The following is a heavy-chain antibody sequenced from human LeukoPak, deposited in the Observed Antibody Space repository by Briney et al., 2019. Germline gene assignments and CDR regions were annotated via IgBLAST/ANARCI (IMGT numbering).Heavy chain of an antibody. D-gene: IGHD3-3*01. CDR3: ARTARDFWSGYYINWFDP. V-gene: IGHV4-34*01. J-gene: IGHJ5*02. Sequence: SETLSLTCAVYGGSFSGYYWSWIRQPPGKGLEWIGEINHSGSTNYNPSLKSRVTISVDTSKNQFSLKLSSVTAADTAVYYCARTARDFWSGYYINWFDPWGQGTLVTVSS. CDR1: GGSFSGYY. CDR2: INHSGST.